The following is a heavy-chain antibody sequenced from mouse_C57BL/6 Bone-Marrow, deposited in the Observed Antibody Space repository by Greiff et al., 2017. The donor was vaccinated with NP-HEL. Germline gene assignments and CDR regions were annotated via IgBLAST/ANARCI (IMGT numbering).Heavy chain of an antibody. CDR1: GFSLTSYG. CDR2: IWRGGST. D-gene: IGHD2-3*01. Sequence: VQLQESGPGLVQPSQSLSITCTVSGFSLTSYGVHWVRQSPGKGLEWLGVIWRGGSTDYNAAFMSRLSITKDNSKSQVFFKMNSLQADDTAIYYCAKSLYDGYYVWFAYWGQGTLVTVSA. J-gene: IGHJ3*01. V-gene: IGHV2-5*01. CDR3: AKSLYDGYYVWFAY.